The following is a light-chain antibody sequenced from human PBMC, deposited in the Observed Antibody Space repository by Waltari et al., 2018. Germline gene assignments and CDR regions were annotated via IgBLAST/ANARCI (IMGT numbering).Light chain of an antibody. CDR3: QQYNNWPGT. Sequence: ETVMTQSPATLSVSPGERATLSCRASQSVSSGLAWYQQKPGQAPRLRIYGASTRATGIPARFSGSGSGTEFTLTISSLQSEDFAVYYCQQYNNWPGTFGQGTKVEIK. J-gene: IGKJ1*01. CDR2: GAS. V-gene: IGKV3-15*01. CDR1: QSVSSG.